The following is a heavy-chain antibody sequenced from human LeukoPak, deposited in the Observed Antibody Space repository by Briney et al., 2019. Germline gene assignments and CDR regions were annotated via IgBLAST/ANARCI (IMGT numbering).Heavy chain of an antibody. CDR2: ISAYNGST. D-gene: IGHD2-15*01. Sequence: ASVKVSCKASGYTFTSYGISWVRQAPGQGLEWMGWISAYNGSTNYAQKLQGRVTMTTDTSTSTAYMELRSLRSDDTAVYYCARDFFFPHYLGGYCSGRSCYLSAFDIWGQGTMVTVSS. V-gene: IGHV1-18*01. CDR1: GYTFTSYG. J-gene: IGHJ3*02. CDR3: ARDFFFPHYLGGYCSGRSCYLSAFDI.